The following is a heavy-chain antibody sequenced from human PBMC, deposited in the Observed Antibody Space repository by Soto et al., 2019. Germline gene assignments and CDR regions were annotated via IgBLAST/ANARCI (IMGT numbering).Heavy chain of an antibody. CDR3: ARAYSYCGGDCYGSWFDP. V-gene: IGHV4-31*03. CDR2: IYYSGST. J-gene: IGHJ5*02. CDR1: GGSISSGGYY. Sequence: SETLSLTCTVSGGSISSGGYYWSWIRQHPGKGLEWIGYIYYSGSTYYNPSLKSRVTISVDTSKNQFSLKLSSVTAADTAVFYCARAYSYCGGDCYGSWFDPWGQGTLVTVSS. D-gene: IGHD2-21*02.